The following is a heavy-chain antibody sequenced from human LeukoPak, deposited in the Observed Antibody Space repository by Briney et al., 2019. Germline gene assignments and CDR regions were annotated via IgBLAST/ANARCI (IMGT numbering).Heavy chain of an antibody. CDR1: GGSISSYY. CDR2: IYYSGGT. J-gene: IGHJ4*02. CDR3: ARVNYDSSGYFFDY. Sequence: PSETLSLTCTVSGGSISSYYWSWIRQPPGKGLEWMGYIYYSGGTNYNPSLKSRGTISLDNPKTQFSLKLSSVTAAATAVYYCARVNYDSSGYFFDYWGQGTLVTVSS. V-gene: IGHV4-59*01. D-gene: IGHD3-22*01.